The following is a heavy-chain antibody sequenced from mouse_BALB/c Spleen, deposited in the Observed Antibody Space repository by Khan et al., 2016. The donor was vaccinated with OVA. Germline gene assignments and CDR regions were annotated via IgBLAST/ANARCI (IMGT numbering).Heavy chain of an antibody. CDR1: GYSITSDYA. CDR2: ISYSGNT. Sequence: EVQLVESGPGLVKPSQSLSLTCTVTGYSITSDYAWNWLRQFPGNKLEWLGYISYSGNTKYNPSLKSRISVTRDTSKNQFFLQLNSVTTEDTATYYCARVHGGDFDYWGQGTTLTVSS. V-gene: IGHV3-2*02. CDR3: ARVHGGDFDY. J-gene: IGHJ2*01.